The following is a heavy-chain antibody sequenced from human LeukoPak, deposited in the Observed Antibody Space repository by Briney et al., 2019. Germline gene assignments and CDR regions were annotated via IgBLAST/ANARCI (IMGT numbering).Heavy chain of an antibody. D-gene: IGHD2-2*01. CDR1: GGTFSSYG. V-gene: IGHV1-18*01. J-gene: IGHJ6*03. CDR2: ISAYNGNT. Sequence: ASVTVSCKASGGTFSSYGISWVRQAPGQGLEWMGWISAYNGNTNYAQKLQGRVTMTTDTSTSTAYMELRSLRSDDTAVYYCARQVVPAAGYYYYYYYMDVWGKGTTVTVSS. CDR3: ARQVVPAAGYYYYYYYMDV.